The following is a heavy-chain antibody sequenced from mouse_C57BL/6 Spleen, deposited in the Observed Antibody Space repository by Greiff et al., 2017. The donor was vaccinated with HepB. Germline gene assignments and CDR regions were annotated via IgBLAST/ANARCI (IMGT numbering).Heavy chain of an antibody. Sequence: EVNVVESGGGLVKPGGSLKLSCAASGFTFSSYAMSWVRQTPEKRLEWVATISDGGSYTYYPDNVKGRFTISRDNAKNNLYLQMSHLKSEDTAMYYCAGLLYAMDYWGQGTSVTVSS. CDR3: AGLLYAMDY. V-gene: IGHV5-4*03. J-gene: IGHJ4*01. CDR2: ISDGGSYT. D-gene: IGHD3-1*01. CDR1: GFTFSSYA.